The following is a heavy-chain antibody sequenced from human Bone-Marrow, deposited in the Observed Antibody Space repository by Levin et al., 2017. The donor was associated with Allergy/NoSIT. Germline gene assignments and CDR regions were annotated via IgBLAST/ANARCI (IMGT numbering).Heavy chain of an antibody. CDR3: AKETLGGYDYVWGSYRYTDY. J-gene: IGHJ4*02. Sequence: GESLKISCAASGLSFSSYWMTWVRQAPGKGLEWVATIRHDGSERYYVDSVKGRFTISRDNAKNSLYLQMNSLRVEDTAVYYCAKETLGGYDYVWGSYRYTDYWGQGTLITV. CDR2: IRHDGSER. V-gene: IGHV3-7*01. CDR1: GLSFSSYW. D-gene: IGHD3-16*02.